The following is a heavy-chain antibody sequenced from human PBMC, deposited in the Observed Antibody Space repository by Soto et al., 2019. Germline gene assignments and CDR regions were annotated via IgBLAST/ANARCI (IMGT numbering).Heavy chain of an antibody. CDR3: TTHEEGAPWAGGFDS. Sequence: GSLRLSCAASGFRFRSRAMSWVRQAPGKGLEWVASIRPGGDSTYYADSVKGRFAVSRDNSNVTLYLQMDSLRVEDTAIYYCTTHEEGAPWAGGFDSWGQGTLVTVSS. V-gene: IGHV3-23*01. CDR1: GFRFRSRA. CDR2: IRPGGDST. J-gene: IGHJ5*01. D-gene: IGHD1-26*01.